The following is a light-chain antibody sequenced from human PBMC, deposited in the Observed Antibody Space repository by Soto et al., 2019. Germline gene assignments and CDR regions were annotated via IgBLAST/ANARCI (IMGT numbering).Light chain of an antibody. CDR2: DGS. J-gene: IGKJ1*01. CDR3: QQFISYWEWT. V-gene: IGKV1-5*01. Sequence: DLQMTQSPSTLSASVGDRVTITCRASQSLSRWLAWYQQKPGKAPKLIIYDGSSLESGVPSRFSGTGSGTEFTPTITSLQPDDFATCYCQQFISYWEWTFGQGTKVEIK. CDR1: QSLSRW.